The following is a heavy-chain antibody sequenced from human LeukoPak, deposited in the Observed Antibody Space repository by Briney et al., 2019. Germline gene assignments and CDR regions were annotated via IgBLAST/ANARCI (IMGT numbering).Heavy chain of an antibody. D-gene: IGHD3-3*01. CDR3: ARDERLLSFLK. CDR2: ITGSGGST. V-gene: IGHV3-23*01. Sequence: PGGSLRLSCAASGFTFSNYGLSWVRQAPGKGLEWVSGITGSGGSTYYADSVKGRFTISRDNSKNTPYLQMNSLRAEDTAIYYCARDERLLSFLKWGQGTLVTVPS. CDR1: GFTFSNYG. J-gene: IGHJ4*02.